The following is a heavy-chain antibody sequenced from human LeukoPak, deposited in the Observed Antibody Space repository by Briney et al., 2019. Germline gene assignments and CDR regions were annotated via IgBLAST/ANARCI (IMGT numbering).Heavy chain of an antibody. D-gene: IGHD2-2*03. Sequence: GGSLRLSCAASGFTFSSYSMNWVRQAPGKGLVWVSRINSDGSSTSYADSVKGRFTISRDNAKNTLYLQMNSLRAEDTAVYYCASGYRYFDYWGQGTLVTVSS. CDR2: INSDGSST. CDR3: ASGYRYFDY. CDR1: GFTFSSYS. J-gene: IGHJ4*02. V-gene: IGHV3-74*01.